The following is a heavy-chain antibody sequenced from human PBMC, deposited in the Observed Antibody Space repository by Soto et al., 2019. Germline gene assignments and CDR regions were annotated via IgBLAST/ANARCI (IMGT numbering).Heavy chain of an antibody. V-gene: IGHV3-23*01. J-gene: IGHJ5*02. CDR3: ANAPYYYGSGSQNWFDP. D-gene: IGHD3-10*01. CDR2: ISGSGGST. CDR1: GFTFSSYA. Sequence: GGSLRLSCAASGFTFSSYAMSWVRQAPGKGLEWVSAISGSGGSTYYADSVKGRFTISRDNSKNTLYLQMNSLRAEDTAVYYCANAPYYYGSGSQNWFDPWGQGTLVTVSS.